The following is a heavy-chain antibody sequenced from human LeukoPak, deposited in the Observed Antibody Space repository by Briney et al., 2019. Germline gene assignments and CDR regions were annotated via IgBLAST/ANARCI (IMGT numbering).Heavy chain of an antibody. CDR2: INPNSGST. Sequence: GASVKVSCKASGYTFTSYDINWVRQAPGQGLEWMGWINPNSGSTNYAQKFQGRVTMTRDTSISTAYMELSRLRSDDTAVYYCARVSIAVADPDYWGQGTLVTVSS. CDR3: ARVSIAVADPDY. V-gene: IGHV1-2*02. J-gene: IGHJ4*02. CDR1: GYTFTSYD. D-gene: IGHD6-19*01.